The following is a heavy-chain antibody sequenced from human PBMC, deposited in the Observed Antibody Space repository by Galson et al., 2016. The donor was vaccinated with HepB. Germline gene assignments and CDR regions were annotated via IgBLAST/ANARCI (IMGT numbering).Heavy chain of an antibody. J-gene: IGHJ6*03. Sequence: SLRLSCAASGFTVSSYCMSWVRQAPGKGLEWVSVIFYGGTTYYADSVEGRFTIPRDDSMNTLYLQMNSLTAEDTAVYFCARTSYRECTGTRCVNFRYYYYYMDVWGKGTTVTVSS. CDR1: GFTVSSYC. V-gene: IGHV3-53*01. D-gene: IGHD2-2*01. CDR2: IFYGGTT. CDR3: ARTSYRECTGTRCVNFRYYYYYMDV.